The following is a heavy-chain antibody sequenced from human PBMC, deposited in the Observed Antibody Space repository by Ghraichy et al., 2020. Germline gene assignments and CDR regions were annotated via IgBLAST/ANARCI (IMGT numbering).Heavy chain of an antibody. CDR3: AKIQRGGNSGYAFDI. D-gene: IGHD4-23*01. CDR1: GFTFSDYY. Sequence: GESLNISCAASGFTFSDYYMSWIRQAPGEGLEWVSYISSGSSTIFYADSVKGRFSISRDNAKNSLYLQMNSLRVEDTAVYYCAKIQRGGNSGYAFDIWGQGTMVTVSS. CDR2: ISSGSSTI. J-gene: IGHJ3*02. V-gene: IGHV3-11*01.